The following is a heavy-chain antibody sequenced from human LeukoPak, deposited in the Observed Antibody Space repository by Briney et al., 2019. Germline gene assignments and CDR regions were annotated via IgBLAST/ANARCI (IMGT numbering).Heavy chain of an antibody. Sequence: APVKVSCKASGYAFTSYAMHWVRQAPGQRLEWMGWINAGNGNTKYSQKFQGRVTITRDTSASTAYMELSSLRSEDTAVYYCARDGNSGWYTGESYYYYGMDAWGQGTTVTVSS. CDR3: ARDGNSGWYTGESYYYYGMDA. J-gene: IGHJ6*02. CDR1: GYAFTSYA. D-gene: IGHD6-19*01. V-gene: IGHV1-3*01. CDR2: INAGNGNT.